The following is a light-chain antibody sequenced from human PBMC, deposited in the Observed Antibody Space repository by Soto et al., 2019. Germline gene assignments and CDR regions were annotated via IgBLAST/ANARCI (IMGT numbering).Light chain of an antibody. CDR1: SNDVGTYNL. CDR2: EGF. J-gene: IGLJ1*01. CDR3: SSSAGSTTYV. Sequence: QSALTQPASVSGSPGQSITLSCTGTSNDVGTYNLVSWYQQHPGKAPKLIIFEGFKRPSGVSNRFSGSKSGNTASLTISGLQAEDEPDYYCSSSAGSTTYVFGTGTKVTVL. V-gene: IGLV2-23*01.